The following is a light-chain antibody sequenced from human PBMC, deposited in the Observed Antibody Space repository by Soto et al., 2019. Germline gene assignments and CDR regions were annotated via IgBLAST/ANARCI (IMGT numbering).Light chain of an antibody. CDR1: QSVSSSY. Sequence: EHVLPLSPGTLSLYPGYRDPPPCRASQSVSSSYLAWYQQNPGQPPRLLIYGASSRATGIPDRFSGSGSGTDFTLTISRLEPEEFAVYDCQQYGSSITCGQGTRLEIK. V-gene: IGKV3-20*01. J-gene: IGKJ5*01. CDR2: GAS. CDR3: QQYGSSIT.